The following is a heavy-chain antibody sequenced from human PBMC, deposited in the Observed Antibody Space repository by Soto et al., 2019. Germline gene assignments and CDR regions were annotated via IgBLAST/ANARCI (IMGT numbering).Heavy chain of an antibody. J-gene: IGHJ4*02. CDR1: GGSISSYY. CDR2: IYYSGST. D-gene: IGHD3-16*01. Sequence: QVQLQESGPGLVKPSETLSLTCTVSGGSISSYYWSWIRQPPGKGQEWIGYIYYSGSTNYHPSLKSRVTISVDPSKNQFSLKLSSVTAADTAVYYCARDRGGGSDYWGQGTLVTVSS. V-gene: IGHV4-59*01. CDR3: ARDRGGGSDY.